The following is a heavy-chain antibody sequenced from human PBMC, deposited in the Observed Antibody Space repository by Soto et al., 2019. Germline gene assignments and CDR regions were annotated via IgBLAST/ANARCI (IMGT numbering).Heavy chain of an antibody. J-gene: IGHJ6*02. V-gene: IGHV3-23*01. CDR2: ISDSGGST. CDR3: AKVGVRGVPSYFSMDV. CDR1: GFPFSSYA. D-gene: IGHD3-10*01. Sequence: GGSLRLSCAASGFPFSSYAMSWVRQAPGKGLEWVSAISDSGGSTYYADADSVKGRFTISRDNSKNKVYLQINSLGAEDTAVYYCAKVGVRGVPSYFSMDVWGHGTTVTVSS.